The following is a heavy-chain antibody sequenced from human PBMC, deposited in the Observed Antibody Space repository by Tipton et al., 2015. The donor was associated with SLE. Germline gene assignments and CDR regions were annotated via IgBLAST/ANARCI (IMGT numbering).Heavy chain of an antibody. CDR1: GGSISSYY. CDR3: ARAGVVATDYYYYYMDV. CDR2: IYYSGST. Sequence: TLSLTCTVSGGSISSYYWSWIRRPPGKGLEWIGYIYYSGSTNYNPSLKSRVTISVDTSKNQFSLKLTSVTAADTAVYYCARAGVVATDYYYYYMDVWGKGTTVTVSS. D-gene: IGHD5-12*01. V-gene: IGHV4-59*01. J-gene: IGHJ6*03.